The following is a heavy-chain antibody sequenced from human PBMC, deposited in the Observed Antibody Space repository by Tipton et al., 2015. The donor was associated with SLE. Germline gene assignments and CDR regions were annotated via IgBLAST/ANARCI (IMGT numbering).Heavy chain of an antibody. V-gene: IGHV4-59*04. CDR3: AGSPFYDFWRNS. Sequence: TLSLTCSVSDGSITSYYWSWIRQPPGKGLEWIGYIYYSGSTYRVPSLESRITMSVDTSNNQFSLKLSSVTAADTALYYCAGSPFYDFWRNSWGQGTLVSVSS. CDR1: DGSITSYY. CDR2: IYYSGST. D-gene: IGHD3-3*01. J-gene: IGHJ5*02.